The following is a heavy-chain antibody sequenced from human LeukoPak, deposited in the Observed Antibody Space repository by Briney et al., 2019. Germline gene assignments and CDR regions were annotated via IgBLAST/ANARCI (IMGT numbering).Heavy chain of an antibody. CDR1: GDSIRSYY. D-gene: IGHD6-19*01. CDR2: IYYSGST. Sequence: SETLSLTCTVSGDSIRSYYWSWIRQPPGKGLEWIRYIYYSGSTNYNPSLKSRVTISLDTSKNQFSLRLNSVTAADTSVYYCATNYAVAGPYYFDYWGQGTLITVSS. V-gene: IGHV4-59*01. J-gene: IGHJ4*02. CDR3: ATNYAVAGPYYFDY.